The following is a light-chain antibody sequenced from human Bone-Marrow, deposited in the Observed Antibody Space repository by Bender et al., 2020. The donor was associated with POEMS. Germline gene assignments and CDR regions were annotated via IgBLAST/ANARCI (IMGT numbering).Light chain of an antibody. V-gene: IGLV3-27*01. CDR2: RDS. CDR1: ALPKQY. J-gene: IGLJ2*01. CDR3: YSAADNNLI. Sequence: SYELTQTPSVSVSPGQTARITCSGDALPKQYAYWYQQKPGQAPVVVISRDSERPSGIPMRISGSSSGTTVTLTISGAQVEDEADYYCYSAADNNLIFGGGTRLTVL.